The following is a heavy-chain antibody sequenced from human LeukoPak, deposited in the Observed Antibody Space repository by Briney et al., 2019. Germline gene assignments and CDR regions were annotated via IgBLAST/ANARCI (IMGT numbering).Heavy chain of an antibody. J-gene: IGHJ6*03. CDR2: IYYSGCT. V-gene: IGHV4-39*07. D-gene: IGHD2-2*01. CDR1: GCSISSSSYY. Sequence: KPSETLSLTCTVPGCSISSSSYYWGWIRQPPGKGLEWIGRIYYSGCTYYNPFIKSRVTISVDTSKNQYSLTLSSVTAADTAVYYCARIYCSSTSCYHYYYYYMDVWGKGTTVTVSS. CDR3: ARIYCSSTSCYHYYYYYMDV.